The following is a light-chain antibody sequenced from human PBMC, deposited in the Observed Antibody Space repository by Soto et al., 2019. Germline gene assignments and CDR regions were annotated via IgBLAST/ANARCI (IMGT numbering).Light chain of an antibody. CDR2: GAS. V-gene: IGKV3-20*01. CDR1: QSVSNTY. Sequence: EIVLTQSPDTLSLSPGERATLSCRASQSVSNTYLAWYQQKPGQAPRLLIYGASSRATGIPDRFSGSGSGTDFTLTISRLEPEDFAVYYCQHYGTSQGLFTFGPGIKVDIK. CDR3: QHYGTSQGLFT. J-gene: IGKJ3*01.